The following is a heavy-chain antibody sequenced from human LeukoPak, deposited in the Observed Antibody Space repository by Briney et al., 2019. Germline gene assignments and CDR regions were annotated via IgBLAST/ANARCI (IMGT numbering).Heavy chain of an antibody. V-gene: IGHV5-51*01. CDR2: IYPGDSNT. CDR3: ARQLGGSGSLRY. J-gene: IGHJ4*02. CDR1: GYSFPNYW. D-gene: IGHD6-19*01. Sequence: GESLKISCKGSGYSFPNYWIAWVRQMPGKGLEWMGIIYPGDSNTRYSPSFQGQVTISVDKSISTAYLQWSSLRASDTAMYYCARQLGGSGSLRYWGQGTLVTVSS.